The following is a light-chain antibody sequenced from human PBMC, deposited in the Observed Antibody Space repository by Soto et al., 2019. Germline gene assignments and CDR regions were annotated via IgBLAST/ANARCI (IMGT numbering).Light chain of an antibody. CDR3: TSFAPGRIYV. CDR2: EVS. J-gene: IGLJ1*01. Sequence: QPALTQPAPVSGSPEQSITISCNGTSSDIGAYDYVSWYQPHPGRAPKLIIYEVSHRFSGLSYRFSGSKSGNTASLTISGLQAEDEGDYYCTSFAPGRIYVFGSGTRSPS. CDR1: SSDIGAYDY. V-gene: IGLV2-14*03.